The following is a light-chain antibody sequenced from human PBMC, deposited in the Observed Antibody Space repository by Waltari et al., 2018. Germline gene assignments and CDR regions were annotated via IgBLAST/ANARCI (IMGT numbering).Light chain of an antibody. V-gene: IGKV1-17*01. J-gene: IGKJ4*01. CDR3: LQHDSYPLT. Sequence: DIQMTQSPSSLSASPGDTVTITCRASQTIASYVNWFQQKPGKAPQLLIFSSKTLQSGVPSRFRGSGSGTDFTLTISRLQPEDFATYYCLQHDSYPLTFGGGTKVDIK. CDR2: SSK. CDR1: QTIASY.